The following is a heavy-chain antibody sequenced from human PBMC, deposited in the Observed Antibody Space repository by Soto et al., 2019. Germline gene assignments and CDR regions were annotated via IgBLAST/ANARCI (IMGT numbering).Heavy chain of an antibody. Sequence: EEQLLESGGGLVQPGGSLRLSCAASGLTFSRYAMSWVRQAPGKGLEWVSLINPSGDITYYGDSVKGRFTISRDNSKNTLSLQMNSLRAEDTAVYYCAKSLRPSALTTYYFACRGQGTLVTVSS. V-gene: IGHV3-23*01. D-gene: IGHD4-17*01. J-gene: IGHJ4*02. CDR3: AKSLRPSALTTYYFAC. CDR2: INPSGDIT. CDR1: GLTFSRYA.